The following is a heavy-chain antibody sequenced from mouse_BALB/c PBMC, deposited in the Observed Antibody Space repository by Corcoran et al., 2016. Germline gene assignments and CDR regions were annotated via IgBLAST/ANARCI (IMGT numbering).Heavy chain of an antibody. V-gene: IGHV1S136*01. CDR2: IYPYNDGT. J-gene: IGHJ3*01. Sequence: EVQLQQSGPELVKPGASVKMSCKASGYTFTDYVMHWVKQKPGQGLEWIGYIYPYNDGTEYNEKFKGKATFTADTSSNTAYMQLSSLTSEDSAVYYCARVNWAGAYWGQGTLVTVSA. CDR3: ARVNWAGAY. CDR1: GYTFTDYV. D-gene: IGHD4-1*01.